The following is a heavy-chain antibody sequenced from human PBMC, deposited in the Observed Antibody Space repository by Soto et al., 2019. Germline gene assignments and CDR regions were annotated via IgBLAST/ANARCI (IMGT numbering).Heavy chain of an antibody. CDR1: GYTFTSYG. J-gene: IGHJ4*02. V-gene: IGHV1-18*01. D-gene: IGHD6-19*01. CDR2: TSASMVT. Sequence: QVQLVQSGGEVKKPGASVKVSCRASGYTFTSYGISWVRQAPGQGLEWLGWTSASMVTNYAQKFQGRVTMTTATSTSTAYMELRSLRFDDTAVYYCARDSSGRAIFDSWGQGTLVTVSS. CDR3: ARDSSGRAIFDS.